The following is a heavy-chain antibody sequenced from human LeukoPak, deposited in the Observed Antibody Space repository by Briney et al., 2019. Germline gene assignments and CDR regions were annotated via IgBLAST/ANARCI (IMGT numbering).Heavy chain of an antibody. CDR3: ARFLAVAGTYAFDI. J-gene: IGHJ3*02. CDR1: GYTFTSYD. V-gene: IGHV1-8*03. D-gene: IGHD6-19*01. Sequence: ASVKVSCKASGYTFTSYDINWVRQATGQGLEWMGWMNPNSGNTGYAQKFQGRVTITRNTSISTAYMELSSLRSEDTAVYYCARFLAVAGTYAFDIWGQGTMVTVSS. CDR2: MNPNSGNT.